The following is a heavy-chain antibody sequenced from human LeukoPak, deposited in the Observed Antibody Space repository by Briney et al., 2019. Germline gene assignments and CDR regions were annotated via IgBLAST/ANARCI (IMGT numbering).Heavy chain of an antibody. D-gene: IGHD5-12*01. CDR2: IIPIFGTA. CDR3: ARSRSTEVTTNDFLFDY. V-gene: IGHV1-69*01. J-gene: IGHJ4*02. CDR1: GGTFSSYA. Sequence: SVKVSCKASGGTFSSYAISWVRQAPGQGLEWMGGIIPIFGTANYAQKFQGRVTITADESTSTAYMELSSLRSEDTAVYYCARSRSTEVTTNDFLFDYWGQGTLVTVSS.